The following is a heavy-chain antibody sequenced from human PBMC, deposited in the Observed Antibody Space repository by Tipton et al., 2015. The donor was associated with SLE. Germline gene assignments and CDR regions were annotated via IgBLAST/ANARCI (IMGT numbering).Heavy chain of an antibody. J-gene: IGHJ4*02. V-gene: IGHV4-38-2*01. D-gene: IGHD4-17*01. CDR2: IYHSGST. CDR3: ARIRPGHGDPFDF. Sequence: TLSLTCVVSDYSITHDNYWVWIRQPPDMGLEWIGTIYHSGSTHYSPSLKSRVTMSVDTSKNQFSLTLSSVSASDTAVYYCARIRPGHGDPFDFWGQGTLVTVSS. CDR1: DYSITHDNY.